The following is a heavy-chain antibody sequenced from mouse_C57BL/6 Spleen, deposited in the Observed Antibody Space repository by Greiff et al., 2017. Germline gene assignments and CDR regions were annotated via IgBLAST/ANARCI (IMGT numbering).Heavy chain of an antibody. CDR1: GFTFSNYW. CDR2: IRLKSDNYAT. CDR3: TDDYDVYFDY. V-gene: IGHV6-3*01. Sequence: DVMLVESGGGLVQPGGSMKLSCVASGFTFSNYWMNWVRQSPEKGLEWVAQIRLKSDNYATHYAESVKGRFTISRDDSKSSVYLQMNNLRAEDTGIYYCTDDYDVYFDYWGQGTTLTVSS. J-gene: IGHJ2*01. D-gene: IGHD2-4*01.